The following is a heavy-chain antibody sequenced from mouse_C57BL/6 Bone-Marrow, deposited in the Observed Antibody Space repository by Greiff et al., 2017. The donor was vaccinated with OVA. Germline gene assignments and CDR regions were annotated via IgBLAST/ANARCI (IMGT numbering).Heavy chain of an antibody. CDR2: ISSGGSYT. D-gene: IGHD6-1*01. J-gene: IGHJ4*01. V-gene: IGHV5-6*01. CDR1: GFTFSSYG. Sequence: EVKLVESGGDLVKPGGSLKLSCAASGFTFSSYGMSWVRQTPDKRLEWVATISSGGSYTYYPDSVKGRFTISRDNAKNTLYLQMSSLKSEDTAMYYCARHPSKVSYYYAMDYWGQGTSVTVSS. CDR3: ARHPSKVSYYYAMDY.